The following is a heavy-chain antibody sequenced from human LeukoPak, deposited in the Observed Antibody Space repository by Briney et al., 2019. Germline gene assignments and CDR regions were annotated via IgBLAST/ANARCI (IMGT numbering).Heavy chain of an antibody. CDR3: AIAVYSYYYDSSGSLDY. D-gene: IGHD3-22*01. V-gene: IGHV4-61*01. Sequence: SETLSLTCTVSGGSVSSGSYYWSWIRQPPGKGLEWIGYIYYSGSTNYNPSLKSRVTISVDTSKNQFSLKLSSVTAADTAVYYWAIAVYSYYYDSSGSLDYWGQGTLVTGSS. CDR1: GGSVSSGSYY. J-gene: IGHJ4*02. CDR2: IYYSGST.